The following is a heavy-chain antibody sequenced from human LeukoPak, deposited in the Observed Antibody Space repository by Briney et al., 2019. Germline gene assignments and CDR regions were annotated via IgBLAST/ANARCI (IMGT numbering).Heavy chain of an antibody. J-gene: IGHJ4*02. V-gene: IGHV3-66*02. D-gene: IGHD2-21*02. Sequence: GGSLRLSCAASGITLSSDYMSWVRQAPGKGLEWVSVLYSDGSAYYADSVKGRFTISRDSSKNTLPLQMNSLRTEDTAVYYCARGGGAFCGRGCYRNFDHWGQGALVAVSS. CDR3: ARGGGAFCGRGCYRNFDH. CDR1: GITLSSDY. CDR2: LYSDGSA.